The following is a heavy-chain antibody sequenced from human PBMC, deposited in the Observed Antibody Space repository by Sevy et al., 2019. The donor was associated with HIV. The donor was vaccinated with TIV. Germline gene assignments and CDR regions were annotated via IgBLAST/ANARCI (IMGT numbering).Heavy chain of an antibody. J-gene: IGHJ4*02. Sequence: SVKVSCKASGGTFSSYAISWVRQAPGQGLEWVGGIIPIYATTIYAQSFQGRLTITADDSTDIVYMELTSLRSEDTAVYYCAAGRNWNYIVDYWGRGTLVTVSS. CDR3: AAGRNWNYIVDY. CDR1: GGTFSSYA. V-gene: IGHV1-69*13. D-gene: IGHD1-7*01. CDR2: IIPIYATT.